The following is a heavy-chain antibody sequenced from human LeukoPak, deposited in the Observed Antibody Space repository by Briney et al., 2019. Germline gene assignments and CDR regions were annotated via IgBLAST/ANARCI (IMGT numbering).Heavy chain of an antibody. V-gene: IGHV3-7*01. CDR2: IKQDGSEK. Sequence: PGGSLRLSCAASGFTFSSYWMSWVRQAPGKGLEWVANIKQDGSEKYYVDSVKGRFTISRDNAKNSLYLQMNSLRAEDTAVYYCARDRGYSGYDYFDYWGQGTLVTVSS. CDR1: GFTFSSYW. D-gene: IGHD5-12*01. CDR3: ARDRGYSGYDYFDY. J-gene: IGHJ4*02.